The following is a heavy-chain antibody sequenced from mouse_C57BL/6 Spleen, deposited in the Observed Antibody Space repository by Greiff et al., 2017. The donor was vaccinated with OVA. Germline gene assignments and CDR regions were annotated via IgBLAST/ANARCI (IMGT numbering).Heavy chain of an antibody. CDR2: IAPSDSYT. D-gene: IGHD1-1*01. CDR3: ARGATVVAHWYFDV. CDR1: GYTFTSYW. V-gene: IGHV1-69*01. Sequence: VQLQQSGAELVMPGASVKLSCKASGYTFTSYWMHWVKQRPGQGLEWIGEIAPSDSYTNYNQKFKGKSTLTVDKSSSTAYMQLSSLTSEDSAVYYCARGATVVAHWYFDVWGTGTTVTVSS. J-gene: IGHJ1*03.